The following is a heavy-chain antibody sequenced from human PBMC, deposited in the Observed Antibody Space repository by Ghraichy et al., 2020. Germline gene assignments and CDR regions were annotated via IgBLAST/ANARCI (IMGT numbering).Heavy chain of an antibody. V-gene: IGHV3-66*03. Sequence: GGSLRLSCAASGFTVRNNHMNWVRQAPGKVLEWVANIYSWVDINYADSVKGRFTISRDSSKNTLFLQMNSLRFEDTAVYYCARDGPGIAVSGRGAWGQGTLVTVSS. CDR1: GFTVRNNH. J-gene: IGHJ5*02. CDR3: ARDGPGIAVSGRGA. D-gene: IGHD6-19*01. CDR2: IYSWVDI.